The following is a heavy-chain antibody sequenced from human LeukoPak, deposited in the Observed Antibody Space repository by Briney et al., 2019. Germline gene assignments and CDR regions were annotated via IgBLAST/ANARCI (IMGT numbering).Heavy chain of an antibody. CDR3: TRTYGVPTRDAFDI. V-gene: IGHV3-9*01. J-gene: IGHJ3*02. D-gene: IGHD2-8*01. CDR1: GFTFDDYA. CDR2: ISWNSGSI. Sequence: GRSLRLSCAASGFTFDDYAMHWVRQAPGKGLEWVSGISWNSGSIGYADSVKGRFTISRDNAKNSLYLQMNSLRGEDTAVYYCTRTYGVPTRDAFDIWGQGTVVTVSS.